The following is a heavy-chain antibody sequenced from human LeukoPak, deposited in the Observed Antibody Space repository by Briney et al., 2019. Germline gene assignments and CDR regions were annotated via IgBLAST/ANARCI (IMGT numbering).Heavy chain of an antibody. CDR1: GGSISSYY. CDR2: IYYSGST. J-gene: IGHJ5*02. V-gene: IGHV4-59*01. D-gene: IGHD1-26*01. CDR3: ARVRRVGATPTYNWFDP. Sequence: SETLSLTCTVSGGSISSYYWGWIRQPPGKGLEWVGYIYYSGSTNYNPSLKSRVTISVDTSKNQFSLKLSSVTAADTAVYYCARVRRVGATPTYNWFDPWGQGTLVTVSS.